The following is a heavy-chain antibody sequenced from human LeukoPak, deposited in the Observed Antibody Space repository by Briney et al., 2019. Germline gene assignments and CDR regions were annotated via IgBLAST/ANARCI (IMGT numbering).Heavy chain of an antibody. V-gene: IGHV1-69*04. J-gene: IGHJ4*02. D-gene: IGHD2-2*01. CDR2: IIPILGIA. CDR3: ARDVGYCSSTSCPFDY. Sequence: SVKVSCKASGGTFSSYAISWVQQAPGQGLEWMGRIIPILGIANYAQKFQGRVTITADKSTSTAYMELSSLRSEDTAVYYCARDVGYCSSTSCPFDYWGQGTLVTVSS. CDR1: GGTFSSYA.